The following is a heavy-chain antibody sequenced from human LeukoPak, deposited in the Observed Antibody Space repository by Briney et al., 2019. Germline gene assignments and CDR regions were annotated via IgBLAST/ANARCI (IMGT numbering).Heavy chain of an antibody. V-gene: IGHV1-69*13. CDR1: GGTFSSYA. CDR2: IIPIFGTA. CDR3: ARTRVDCSSTSCLYYYYMDV. D-gene: IGHD2-2*01. J-gene: IGHJ6*03. Sequence: SVKVSCKASGGTFSSYAISWVRQAPGQGLEWMGGIIPIFGTANYAQKFQGRVTITADESTSTAYMELSSLRSEDTAVYYCARTRVDCSSTSCLYYYYMDVWGKGTTVTVSS.